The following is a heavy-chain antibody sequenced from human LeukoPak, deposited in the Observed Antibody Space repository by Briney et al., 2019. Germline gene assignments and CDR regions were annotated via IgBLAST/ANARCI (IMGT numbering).Heavy chain of an antibody. D-gene: IGHD3-10*01. CDR3: AGGSGSYYFNYFDY. CDR2: ISWNNGPI. J-gene: IGHJ4*02. CDR1: GFSFDDYA. Sequence: GGSLRLSCAASGFSFDDYAMHWVRQAPGKGLEWVSGISWNNGPIGYADSVKGRFTISRDNAKNSLYLQMNSLRAEDTALYYCAGGSGSYYFNYFDYWGQGTLVTVSS. V-gene: IGHV3-9*01.